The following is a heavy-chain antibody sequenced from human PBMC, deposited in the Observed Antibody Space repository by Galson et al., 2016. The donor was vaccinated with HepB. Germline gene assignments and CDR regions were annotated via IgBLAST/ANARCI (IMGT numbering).Heavy chain of an antibody. J-gene: IGHJ4*02. V-gene: IGHV3-23*01. CDR1: GFTFSSHA. Sequence: LRLSCAASGFTFSSHAMTWVRQAPGKGLEWVSSISGGGGSSYYAHSVQGRFTISRDKSKDTLYLQMNSLRPEDTALYFCARSQSHISGIAEYYFNFWGQGTLVTVSS. CDR2: ISGGGGSS. CDR3: ARSQSHISGIAEYYFNF. D-gene: IGHD1-20*01.